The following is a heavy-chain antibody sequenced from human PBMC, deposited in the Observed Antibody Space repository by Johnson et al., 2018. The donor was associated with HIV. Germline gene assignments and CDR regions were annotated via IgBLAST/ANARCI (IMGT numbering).Heavy chain of an antibody. V-gene: IGHV3-30-3*01. CDR2: VPDDGDNK. CDR1: EFTFSNYA. D-gene: IGHD1-26*01. CDR3: ARDMVGATFDDAFDI. J-gene: IGHJ3*02. Sequence: QEQLVESGGGVVQPGRSLRLSCAASEFTFSNYAMHWVRQAPGKGLEWVAVVPDDGDNKYYADSVKGRFPISRDNSKNTLYLQMNSLRAEDTAVYYCARDMVGATFDDAFDIWGQGTMVTVFS.